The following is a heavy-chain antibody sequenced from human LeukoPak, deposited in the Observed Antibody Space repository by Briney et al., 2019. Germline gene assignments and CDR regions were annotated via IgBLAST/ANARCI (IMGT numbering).Heavy chain of an antibody. J-gene: IGHJ4*02. CDR1: GGSFSGYY. D-gene: IGHD3-22*01. Sequence: SETLSLTCAVYGGSFSGYYWSWIRQPPGKGLEWIGEINHSGSTNYNPSLKSRVTISVDTSKSQFSLKLSSVTAADTAVYYCARVDSSGYDFYFDYWGQGTLVTVSS. CDR2: INHSGST. CDR3: ARVDSSGYDFYFDY. V-gene: IGHV4-34*01.